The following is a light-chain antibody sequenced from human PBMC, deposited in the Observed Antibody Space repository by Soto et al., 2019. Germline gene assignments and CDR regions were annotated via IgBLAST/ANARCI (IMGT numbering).Light chain of an antibody. CDR2: DAS. J-gene: IGKJ5*01. CDR1: QSVSSY. CDR3: QQRGNWPIT. Sequence: EIVLTQSPATLSLYPGERATLSCRASQSVSSYLAWYQQKPAQAPRLLIYDASNRATGIPARFSGSGTGTDFTLTISSLEPEDFAVYYCQQRGNWPITFGQGTRLEIK. V-gene: IGKV3-11*01.